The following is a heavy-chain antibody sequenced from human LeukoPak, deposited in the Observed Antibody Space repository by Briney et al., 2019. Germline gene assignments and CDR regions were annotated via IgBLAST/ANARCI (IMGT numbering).Heavy chain of an antibody. CDR1: GDSISSKNLQ. V-gene: IGHV4-39*01. D-gene: IGHD3-16*01. J-gene: IGHJ4*02. Sequence: PSETLSLTCTVSGDSISSKNLQWGWIRQSPDKGLEWIGSLDGYYNPSLKGRITMSVDSPNRQFFLKLTSVTAADAAVYYCVRCASRLISHWGQGILVTVSS. CDR2: LDG. CDR3: VRCASRLISH.